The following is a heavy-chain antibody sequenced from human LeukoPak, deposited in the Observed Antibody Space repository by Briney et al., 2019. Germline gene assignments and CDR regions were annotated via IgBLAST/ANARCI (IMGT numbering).Heavy chain of an antibody. CDR2: INHSGST. Sequence: AETLSLTCAVYGGSFSGFYWSWIRQPPGKGLEWMGEINHSGSTNYNASLKSRVTISVDTSKNQFSLKLSSVTAADTAVYYCARTAFYYDSSDAIGRYEFDYWGQGTLVTASS. J-gene: IGHJ4*02. V-gene: IGHV4-34*01. CDR3: ARTAFYYDSSDAIGRYEFDY. CDR1: GGSFSGFY. D-gene: IGHD3-22*01.